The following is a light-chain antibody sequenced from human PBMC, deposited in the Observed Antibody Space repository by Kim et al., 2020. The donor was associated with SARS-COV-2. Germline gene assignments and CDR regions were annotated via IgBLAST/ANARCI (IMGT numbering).Light chain of an antibody. CDR1: QSVSSH. Sequence: EIVLTQSPATLSLSPGERATLSCRASQSVSSHLAWYQQKSGQAPRLLIYDASNRATGIPARFSGSGSGTDFTLTISSLESEDFAVYYCQQRSNWLTFGEGTKVDIK. CDR2: DAS. CDR3: QQRSNWLT. J-gene: IGKJ4*01. V-gene: IGKV3-11*01.